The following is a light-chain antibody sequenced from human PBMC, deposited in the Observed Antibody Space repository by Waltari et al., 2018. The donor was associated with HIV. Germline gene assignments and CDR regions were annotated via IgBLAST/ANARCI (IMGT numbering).Light chain of an antibody. CDR3: QSFDTDNHWV. J-gene: IGLJ3*02. CDR2: EHY. CDR1: NGRVASNY. Sequence: NFMLTQPHSVSESSGKTVTISCTRSNGRVASNYVQWFQQRPGSAPTTILYEHYQRPSWVPDRFSGIIDKSSNSASLTISGVKTEDEADYYCQSFDTDNHWVFGGGTRLTVL. V-gene: IGLV6-57*03.